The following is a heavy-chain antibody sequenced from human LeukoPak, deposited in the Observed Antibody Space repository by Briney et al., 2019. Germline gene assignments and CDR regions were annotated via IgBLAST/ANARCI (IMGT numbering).Heavy chain of an antibody. D-gene: IGHD3-3*01. CDR3: ARVGEPYYDFWSGYYSGYWFDP. V-gene: IGHV1-8*03. J-gene: IGHJ5*02. Sequence: ASVKVSCKASGYTFTSYDINWVRQATGQGLEWMGWMNPKSGNTGYAQKFQGRVTITRNTSISTAYMELSSLRSEDTAVYYCARVGEPYYDFWSGYYSGYWFDPWGQGTLVTVSS. CDR1: GYTFTSYD. CDR2: MNPKSGNT.